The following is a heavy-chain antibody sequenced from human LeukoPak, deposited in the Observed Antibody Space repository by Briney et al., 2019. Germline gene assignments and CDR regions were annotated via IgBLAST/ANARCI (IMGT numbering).Heavy chain of an antibody. J-gene: IGHJ3*02. CDR1: GFTFSSSA. D-gene: IGHD4-17*01. CDR2: ISGSGGTT. Sequence: PGGSLRLSCAASGFTFSSSAMTWVRQAPGKGLEWVSSISGSGGTTYYTDSVKGRFTISRDNSKNTLYVQMNSLRADDTAVYYCARSPYRTYGDHAGGGAFDIWGQGTMVTVSS. V-gene: IGHV3-23*01. CDR3: ARSPYRTYGDHAGGGAFDI.